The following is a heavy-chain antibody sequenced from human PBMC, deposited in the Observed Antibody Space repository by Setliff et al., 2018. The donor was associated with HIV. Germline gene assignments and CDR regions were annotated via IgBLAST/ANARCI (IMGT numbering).Heavy chain of an antibody. J-gene: IGHJ4*02. D-gene: IGHD3-3*01. CDR1: GDSISSGGFY. CDR2: IHYSGRT. V-gene: IGHV4-31*03. CDR3: ARDVDNTSHFDY. Sequence: SETLSLTCTVSGDSISSGGFYCNWFRQYPEKGLEWIGWIHYSGRTNFNPSLRSRATISFDTSKNQFSLNLTSVTAADTAVYYCARDVDNTSHFDYWGQGTLVTVSS.